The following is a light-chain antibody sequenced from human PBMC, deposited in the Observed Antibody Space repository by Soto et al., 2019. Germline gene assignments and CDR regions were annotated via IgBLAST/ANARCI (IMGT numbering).Light chain of an antibody. J-gene: IGKJ5*01. CDR2: GAS. CDR1: QSVSSSY. CDR3: QQYGSSPIP. V-gene: IGKV3-20*01. Sequence: EIVLTQSPGTLSLSPGERATLSCRASQSVSSSYLAWYQQKPGQAPRLLIYGASSRATDIPDRFSGSGSGTDFTLTISRLEPEDFAVYYCQQYGSSPIPFGQGTRLEIK.